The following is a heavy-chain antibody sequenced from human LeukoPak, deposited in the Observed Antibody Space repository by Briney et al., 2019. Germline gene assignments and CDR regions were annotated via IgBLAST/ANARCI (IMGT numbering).Heavy chain of an antibody. V-gene: IGHV1-69*05. Sequence: SVKVSCKASGGTFSSYAISWVRQAPGQGLEWMGGIIPIFGTANYAQKFQGRVTITTDESTSTAYMELSSLRSEDTAVYYCAREYVRWLPPGDFDYWGQGTLVTVSS. CDR3: AREYVRWLPPGDFDY. CDR1: GGTFSSYA. D-gene: IGHD5-24*01. J-gene: IGHJ4*02. CDR2: IIPIFGTA.